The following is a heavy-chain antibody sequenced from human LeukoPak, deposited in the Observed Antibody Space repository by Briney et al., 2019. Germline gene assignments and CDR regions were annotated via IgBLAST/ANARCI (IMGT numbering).Heavy chain of an antibody. CDR3: ARDNGSGSYYNLYGMDV. CDR1: GFTFSSYS. D-gene: IGHD3-10*01. CDR2: ISSSSSTI. J-gene: IGHJ6*02. Sequence: PGGSLRLSCAASGFTFSSYSMNWVRQAPGKGLEWVSYISSSSSTIYYADSVKGRFTISRDNAKNSLYLQMNSLRAEDTAVYYCARDNGSGSYYNLYGMDVWGQGTTVTISS. V-gene: IGHV3-48*04.